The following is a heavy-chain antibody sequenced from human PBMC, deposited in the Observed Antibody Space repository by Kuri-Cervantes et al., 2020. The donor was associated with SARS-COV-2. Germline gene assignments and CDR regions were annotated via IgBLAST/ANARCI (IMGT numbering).Heavy chain of an antibody. J-gene: IGHJ5*02. Sequence: ASVKVSCKASGYTFTSYDINWVRQATGQGLEWMGWMNPNSGNTGYAQKFQGRVTMTRNTSISTAYMELSSLRSEDTAVYYCARGLYSSGWLRGGNWFDPWGQGTLVTVSS. CDR1: GYTFTSYD. CDR3: ARGLYSSGWLRGGNWFDP. D-gene: IGHD6-19*01. CDR2: MNPNSGNT. V-gene: IGHV1-8*01.